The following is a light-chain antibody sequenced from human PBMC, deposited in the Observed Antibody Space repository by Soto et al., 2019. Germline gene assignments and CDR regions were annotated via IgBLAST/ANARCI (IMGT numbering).Light chain of an antibody. J-gene: IGKJ1*01. CDR1: QSVLYSANNKNC. CDR3: QQYYSTPWT. CDR2: WAS. Sequence: DIVMTQSPDSLAVSLGERATINCKSSQSVLYSANNKNCLAWYQQKPGQPPKLLLYWASTRESGVPDRFSGSGSGTDFTLTISSLQAEDVAVYYCQQYYSTPWTFGQGTKVEIK. V-gene: IGKV4-1*01.